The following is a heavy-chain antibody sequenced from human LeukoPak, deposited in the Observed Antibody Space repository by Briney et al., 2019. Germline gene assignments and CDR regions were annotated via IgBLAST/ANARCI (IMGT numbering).Heavy chain of an antibody. CDR2: ISYDGSNK. Sequence: QSGGSLRLSCAASGFTFSSYGMHWVRQAPGKGLEWVAVISYDGSNKYYADSVKGRFTISRDNSKNTLYLQMNSLRAEDTAVYYCAKSLTAGSLGYWGQGTLVTVSS. CDR3: AKSLTAGSLGY. D-gene: IGHD2-21*02. J-gene: IGHJ4*02. CDR1: GFTFSSYG. V-gene: IGHV3-30*18.